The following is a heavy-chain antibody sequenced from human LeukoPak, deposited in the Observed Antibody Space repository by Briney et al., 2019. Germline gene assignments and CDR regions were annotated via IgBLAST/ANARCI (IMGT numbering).Heavy chain of an antibody. CDR2: IYTNGHT. V-gene: IGHV4-4*07. D-gene: IGHD5-12*01. CDR3: ARHYDDYIDY. CDR1: GGSISTYY. Sequence: SETLSLTCTVSGGSISTYYWTGIRQPAGKGLEWIGRIYTNGHTNYNPSLKSRVTMSVDTSKNQFSLRLNSVTAADTAVYYCARHYDDYIDYWGQGTLVTVSS. J-gene: IGHJ4*02.